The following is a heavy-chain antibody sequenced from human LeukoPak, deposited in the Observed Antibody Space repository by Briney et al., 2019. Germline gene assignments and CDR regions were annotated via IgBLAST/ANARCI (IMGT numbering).Heavy chain of an antibody. CDR2: VDPEDGET. CDR3: ATDLRDILTGPYYYYMDV. V-gene: IGHV1-69-2*01. D-gene: IGHD3-9*01. J-gene: IGHJ6*03. Sequence: ASVKVSCKVSGYTFTDYYMHWVQQAPGKGPEWMGLVDPEDGETIYAEKFQGRVTITADTSTDTAYMELSSLRSEDTAVYYCATDLRDILTGPYYYYMDVWGKGTTVTVSS. CDR1: GYTFTDYY.